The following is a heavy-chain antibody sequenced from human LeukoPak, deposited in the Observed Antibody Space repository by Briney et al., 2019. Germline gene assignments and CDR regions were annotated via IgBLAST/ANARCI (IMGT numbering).Heavy chain of an antibody. D-gene: IGHD3-3*01. V-gene: IGHV4-59*01. CDR2: VHYSGST. Sequence: SETLSLTCTVSGGSISDYYWNWIRQPPGKGLEWIGNVHYSGSTNYNPSLKSRLTISVDTSKKQCSLKLTSVTASDTAVYFCARYDFWTGSSTVGAVDVWGQGTTVTVSS. CDR1: GGSISDYY. J-gene: IGHJ6*02. CDR3: ARYDFWTGSSTVGAVDV.